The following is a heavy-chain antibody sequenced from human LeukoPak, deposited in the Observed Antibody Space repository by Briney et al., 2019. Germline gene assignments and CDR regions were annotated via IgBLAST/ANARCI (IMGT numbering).Heavy chain of an antibody. CDR1: GYGFTSYW. V-gene: IGHV5-51*01. Sequence: GESLKFSCKGSGYGFTSYWIGWVRQMPGKGLEWMGMIYPGDSDTKYSPSFQGQVTISADKSISTAYLQWSSLKASDTAMYYCARSRAVAGIGGGYFDYWGQGTLVTVSS. CDR2: IYPGDSDT. D-gene: IGHD6-19*01. J-gene: IGHJ4*02. CDR3: ARSRAVAGIGGGYFDY.